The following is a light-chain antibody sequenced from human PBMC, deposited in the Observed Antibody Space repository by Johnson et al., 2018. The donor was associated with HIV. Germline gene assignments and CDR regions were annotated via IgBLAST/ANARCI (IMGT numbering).Light chain of an antibody. V-gene: IGLV1-51*02. J-gene: IGLJ1*01. CDR3: GAWESSLSIYG. CDR2: DNN. CDR1: SSNIGNYF. Sequence: QSVLTQPPSVSAVPGQKVTISCSGTSSNIGNYFVCWYQQLPGAAPRLLIYDNNKRPSGIPDRFSGSKSGTSATLGITGLQTGDEADYYCGAWESSLSIYGFGSGTKVTVL.